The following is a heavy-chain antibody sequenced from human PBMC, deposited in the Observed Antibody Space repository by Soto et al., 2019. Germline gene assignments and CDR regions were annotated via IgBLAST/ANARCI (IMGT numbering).Heavy chain of an antibody. D-gene: IGHD6-19*01. CDR1: GFTFSSYA. CDR3: AKATYSSGGGRPYFDY. V-gene: IGHV3-23*01. J-gene: IGHJ4*02. Sequence: PGGSLRLSCAASGFTFSSYAMNWVRQAPGKGPEWVSDISGSGVSTTYADSVKGRFTISRDNTKNTLYLQMNSLRAEDTAVYYCAKATYSSGGGRPYFDYWGQGTLVTVSS. CDR2: ISGSGVST.